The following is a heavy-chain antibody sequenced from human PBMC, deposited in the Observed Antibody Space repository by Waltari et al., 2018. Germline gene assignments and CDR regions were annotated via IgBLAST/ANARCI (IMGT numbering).Heavy chain of an antibody. Sequence: QVQLVQSGAEVKKPGASVKVSCKASGYTFTGYYMHWVRQAPGQGLEWMGWINPNSGGTNYAQKFQGRVTMTRDTSISTAYMELSRLRSDDTAVYYCAREYDGEQGARYFDLWGRGTLVTVSS. V-gene: IGHV1-2*02. D-gene: IGHD1-26*01. CDR3: AREYDGEQGARYFDL. CDR2: INPNSGGT. J-gene: IGHJ2*01. CDR1: GYTFTGYY.